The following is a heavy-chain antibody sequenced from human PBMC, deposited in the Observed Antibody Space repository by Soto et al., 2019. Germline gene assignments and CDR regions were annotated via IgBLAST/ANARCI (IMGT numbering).Heavy chain of an antibody. CDR3: ARSGSGSGWL. V-gene: IGHV4-61*01. CDR1: VGSVSGGHFY. Sequence: SXTLSLTFPVSVGSVSGGHFYWSWIRQPPGKGLEWIGYIYYSGSTKYNPSLRSRVTILVDTSKNQFSLKLTSVTAADTAVYYCARSGSGSGWLGGQGTLVTVSS. D-gene: IGHD6-19*01. CDR2: IYYSGST. J-gene: IGHJ4*02.